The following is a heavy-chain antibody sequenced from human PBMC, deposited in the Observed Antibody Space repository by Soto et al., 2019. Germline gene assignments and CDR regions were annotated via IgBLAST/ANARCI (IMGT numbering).Heavy chain of an antibody. V-gene: IGHV3-30*18. CDR1: GFTFSSYC. Sequence: PGGSLRLSCAASGFTFSSYCMHWVRQAPGKGLEWVAVISYDGSNKYYADSVKGRFTISRDNSKNTLYLQMNSLRAEDTAVYYCAKEASVDDYYFDYWGQGTLVTVSS. CDR3: AKEASVDDYYFDY. CDR2: ISYDGSNK. J-gene: IGHJ4*02. D-gene: IGHD2-21*02.